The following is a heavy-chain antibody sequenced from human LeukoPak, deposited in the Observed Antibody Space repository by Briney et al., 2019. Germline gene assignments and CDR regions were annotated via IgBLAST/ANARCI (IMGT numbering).Heavy chain of an antibody. Sequence: HPGGSLRLSCAASGFTFNFYDMNWVRQAPGKGLEWVSVISGSGGSIDYADSVKGRFTISRDNSKNTLYLQMNSLRAEDTAIYYCAKDQGFGYAEVDYWGQGTLVTVSS. J-gene: IGHJ4*02. D-gene: IGHD5-12*01. V-gene: IGHV3-23*01. CDR1: GFTFNFYD. CDR2: ISGSGGSI. CDR3: AKDQGFGYAEVDY.